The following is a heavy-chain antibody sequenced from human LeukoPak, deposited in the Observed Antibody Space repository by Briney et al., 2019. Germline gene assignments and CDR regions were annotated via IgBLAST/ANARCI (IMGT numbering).Heavy chain of an antibody. CDR3: AKAWFGERSGGGFDY. CDR2: ISGGGGST. D-gene: IGHD3-10*01. Sequence: GGSLRLSCAASGFTFDDYDIHWVRHAPGKGLEWVCLISGGGGSTYYADSVKGRFTISRDNSKNSLYLQMNSLRTEDTALYYCAKAWFGERSGGGFDYWGQGTLVTVSS. CDR1: GFTFDDYD. V-gene: IGHV3-43*02. J-gene: IGHJ4*02.